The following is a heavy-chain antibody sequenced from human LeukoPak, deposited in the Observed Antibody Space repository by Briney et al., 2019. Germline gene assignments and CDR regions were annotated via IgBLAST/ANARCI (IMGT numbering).Heavy chain of an antibody. D-gene: IGHD2/OR15-2a*01. J-gene: IGHJ5*02. V-gene: IGHV3-13*01. Sequence: GGTLTLSCEASGFTISDYDMHWVRQVAGKGLEWVFTIGTAHDTFYPDSVKGRFTISRENAKNALYLQMNSLRDGDTAIYYCARGTHCNSTTCHTHTWFDPWGQGTLVSVSS. CDR3: ARGTHCNSTTCHTHTWFDP. CDR1: GFTISDYD. CDR2: IGTAHDT.